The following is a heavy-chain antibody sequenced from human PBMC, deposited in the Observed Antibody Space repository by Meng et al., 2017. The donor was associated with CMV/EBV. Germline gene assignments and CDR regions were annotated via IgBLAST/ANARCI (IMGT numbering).Heavy chain of an antibody. Sequence: WVRQAPGKGLEWVAVIWYDGSNKYYADSVKGRFTISRDNSKNTLYLQMNSLRAEDTAVYYCARVYRGGTYWHIVVVTAIREGHYFDYWGQGTLVTVSS. J-gene: IGHJ4*02. CDR2: IWYDGSNK. CDR3: ARVYRGGTYWHIVVVTAIREGHYFDY. V-gene: IGHV3-33*01. D-gene: IGHD2-21*02.